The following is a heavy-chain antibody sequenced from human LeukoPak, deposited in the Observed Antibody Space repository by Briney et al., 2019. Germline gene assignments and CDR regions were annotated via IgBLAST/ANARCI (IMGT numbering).Heavy chain of an antibody. Sequence: GGSLRLSCTASRFTFGDYAMSWVRQAPGKGLEWVGFIRSKAYGGTTEYAASVKGRFTISRDDSKSIAYLQMNSLKTEDTAVYYCTRDRDVVVVVTGTDDAFDIWGQGTMVTVSS. CDR3: TRDRDVVVVVTGTDDAFDI. D-gene: IGHD2-15*01. CDR2: IRSKAYGGTT. V-gene: IGHV3-49*04. CDR1: RFTFGDYA. J-gene: IGHJ3*02.